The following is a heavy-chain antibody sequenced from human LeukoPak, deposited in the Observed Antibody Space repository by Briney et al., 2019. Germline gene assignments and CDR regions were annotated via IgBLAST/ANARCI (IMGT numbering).Heavy chain of an antibody. CDR2: INSGGST. Sequence: PGGSLRLSCAASGFTFSSYAMSWVRQAPGKGLEWVSAINSGGSTYYADSVKGRFTISRDNSKNTLYLQMNSLRAEDTALYYCARYXSSGYYYVPLGYWGQGTLVTVSS. CDR1: GFTFSSYA. CDR3: ARYXSSGYYYVPLGY. J-gene: IGHJ4*02. D-gene: IGHD3-22*01. V-gene: IGHV3-23*01.